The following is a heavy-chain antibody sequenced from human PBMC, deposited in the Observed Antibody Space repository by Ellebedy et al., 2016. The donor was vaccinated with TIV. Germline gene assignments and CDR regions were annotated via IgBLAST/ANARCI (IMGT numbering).Heavy chain of an antibody. Sequence: GESLKISCAASGFTFSSYGMHWVRQAPGKGLEWVAVISYDESTKYYVDSVQGRFTISRYNSKDTLFLQMNSLRAEDTAVYYCARVEVGRSGPSYGMDVWGQGTTVTVSS. CDR1: GFTFSSYG. J-gene: IGHJ6*02. V-gene: IGHV3-33*08. CDR2: ISYDESTK. CDR3: ARVEVGRSGPSYGMDV. D-gene: IGHD6-19*01.